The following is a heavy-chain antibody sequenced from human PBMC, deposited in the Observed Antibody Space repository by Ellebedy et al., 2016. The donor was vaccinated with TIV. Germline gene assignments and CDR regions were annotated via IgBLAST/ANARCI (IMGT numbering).Heavy chain of an antibody. J-gene: IGHJ6*02. Sequence: GESLKISCAASGFTFSSYAMHWVRQAPGKGLEYVSAISSNGGRTYYANSVKGRFTISRDNSKNTLYLQMGSLRAEDMAVYYCARDLRSGITIFGVVIGRSGMDVWGQGTTVTVSS. CDR1: GFTFSSYA. D-gene: IGHD3-3*01. CDR2: ISSNGGRT. V-gene: IGHV3-64*01. CDR3: ARDLRSGITIFGVVIGRSGMDV.